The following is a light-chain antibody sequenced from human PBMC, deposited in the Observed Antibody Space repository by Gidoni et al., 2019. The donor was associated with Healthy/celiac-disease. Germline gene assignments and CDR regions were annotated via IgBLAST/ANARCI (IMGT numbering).Light chain of an antibody. Sequence: QSALTQPASESGSPGQSITISCTGTSSDVGSYHLVSWYQQHPGKAPKLMLYECSKRPSGVSNRFSGSKSGNTASLTISGLQAEDEADYYCCSYAGSSTWVFGGGTKLTVL. V-gene: IGLV2-23*01. CDR3: CSYAGSSTWV. CDR2: ECS. CDR1: SSDVGSYHL. J-gene: IGLJ3*02.